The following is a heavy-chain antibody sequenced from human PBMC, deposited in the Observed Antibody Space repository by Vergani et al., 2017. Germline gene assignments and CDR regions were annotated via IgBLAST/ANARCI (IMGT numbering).Heavy chain of an antibody. Sequence: VQLVESGGGLVQPGRSLRLSCTASGFTFGDYAMSWVRQAPGKGLEWVSYISSSSSYTNYADSVKGRFTISRDNAKNSLYLQMNSLRAEDTAVYYCASSSHSGYDLGYFDYWGQGTLVTVSS. D-gene: IGHD5-12*01. CDR1: GFTFGDYA. J-gene: IGHJ4*02. CDR2: ISSSSSYT. V-gene: IGHV3-11*05. CDR3: ASSSHSGYDLGYFDY.